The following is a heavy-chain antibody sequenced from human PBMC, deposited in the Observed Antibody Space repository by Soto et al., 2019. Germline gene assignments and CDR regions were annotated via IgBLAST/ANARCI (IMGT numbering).Heavy chain of an antibody. CDR2: IYYSGST. D-gene: IGHD6-13*01. Sequence: QVQLQESGPGLVKPSQTLSLTCTVSGGSISSGGYYWSWIRQHPGKGLEWIGYIYYSGSTYYNPSHKSRVTISVDTSKNQFSLKLSSVTAADTAVYYCARGLVGSSWTGSYFDYWGQGTLVTVSS. CDR1: GGSISSGGYY. J-gene: IGHJ4*02. V-gene: IGHV4-31*03. CDR3: ARGLVGSSWTGSYFDY.